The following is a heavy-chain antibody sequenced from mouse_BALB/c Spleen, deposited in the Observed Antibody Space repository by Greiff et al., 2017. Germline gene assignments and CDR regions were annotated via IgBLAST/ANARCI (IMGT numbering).Heavy chain of an antibody. Sequence: EVQRVESGGDLVKPGGSLKLSCAASGFTFSSYGMSWVRQTPDKRLEWVATISSGGSYTYYPDSVKGRFTISRDNAKNTLYLQMSSLKSEDTAMYYCAREDSSGYYPYAMDYWGQGTSVTVSS. CDR1: GFTFSSYG. CDR2: ISSGGSYT. J-gene: IGHJ4*01. CDR3: AREDSSGYYPYAMDY. V-gene: IGHV5-6*01. D-gene: IGHD3-2*01.